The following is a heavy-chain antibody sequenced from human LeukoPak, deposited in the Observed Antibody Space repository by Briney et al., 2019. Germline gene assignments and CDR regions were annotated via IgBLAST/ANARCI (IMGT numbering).Heavy chain of an antibody. CDR3: ARDPNGYSYGSPYFDY. CDR1: GGSISSYY. V-gene: IGHV4-59*01. CDR2: IYYSGST. Sequence: SETLSLTCTVSGGSISSYYWSWIRQPPGKGLEWIGYIYYSGSTNYNPSLKSRATISVDTSKNQFSLKLSSVTAADTAVYYCARDPNGYSYGSPYFDYWGQGTLVTVSS. J-gene: IGHJ4*02. D-gene: IGHD5-18*01.